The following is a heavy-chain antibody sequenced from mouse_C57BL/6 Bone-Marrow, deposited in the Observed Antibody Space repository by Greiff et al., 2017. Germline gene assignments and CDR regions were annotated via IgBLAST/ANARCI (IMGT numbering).Heavy chain of an antibody. J-gene: IGHJ4*01. Sequence: VQLQQSGAELARPGASVKLSCKASGYTFTSYGISWVKQRTGQGLEWIGEIYPRSGTPYYNETFKGKATLTADKSSSPAYMQLSSLTSEDSAVYCCARGEDSNYVGYYYATDDWGQGTSVTVSS. V-gene: IGHV1-81*01. CDR1: GYTFTSYG. CDR3: ARGEDSNYVGYYYATDD. D-gene: IGHD2-5*01. CDR2: IYPRSGTP.